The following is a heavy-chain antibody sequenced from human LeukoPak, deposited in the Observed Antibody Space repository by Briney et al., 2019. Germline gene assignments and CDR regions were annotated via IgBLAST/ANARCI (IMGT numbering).Heavy chain of an antibody. CDR1: GYTFTSYG. J-gene: IGHJ6*03. CDR2: ISAYNGNT. D-gene: IGHD2-15*01. V-gene: IGHV1-18*01. Sequence: ASVKVSCKASGYTFTSYGISWVRQAPGQGLEWMGWISAYNGNTNYAQKLQGRVTMTTDTSTSTAYMELRSLRSDDTAVYYCASSGLFAATDAYYYYYYMDVWGKGTTVTVSS. CDR3: ASSGLFAATDAYYYYYYMDV.